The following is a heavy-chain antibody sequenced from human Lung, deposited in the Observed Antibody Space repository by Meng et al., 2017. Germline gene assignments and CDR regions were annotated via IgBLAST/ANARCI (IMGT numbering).Heavy chain of an antibody. CDR1: GGSFSDYY. CDR2: INHSGST. Sequence: VHLPQGGAGLVKPSETLSLTCVVSGGSFSDYYWSWIRQPPGKGLEWIGEINHSGSTNYNPSLESRATISVDTSQNNLSLKLSSVTAADSAVYYCARGPTTMAHDFDYWGQGTLVTVSS. D-gene: IGHD4-11*01. CDR3: ARGPTTMAHDFDY. V-gene: IGHV4-34*01. J-gene: IGHJ4*02.